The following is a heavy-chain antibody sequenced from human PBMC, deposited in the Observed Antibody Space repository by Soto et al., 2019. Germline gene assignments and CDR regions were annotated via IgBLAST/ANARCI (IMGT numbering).Heavy chain of an antibody. Sequence: GGSLRLSCAASGFTVSGHYMSWVRQTPGKGLEWVSILYASDSTFYADSVEGRFTISRDNSKNTVYLQLNSLRAEDTAVYYCATTVTRLIAFDVWGQGTMVTVSS. CDR3: ATTVTRLIAFDV. V-gene: IGHV3-53*01. D-gene: IGHD4-17*01. CDR1: GFTVSGHY. CDR2: LYASDST. J-gene: IGHJ3*01.